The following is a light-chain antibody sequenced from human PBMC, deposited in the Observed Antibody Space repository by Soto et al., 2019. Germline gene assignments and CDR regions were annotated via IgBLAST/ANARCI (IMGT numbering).Light chain of an antibody. CDR2: AAS. Sequence: IQLTQSPSSLPASVGDRVTITCRASQGITTYLAWYQQKPGKAPKLLIYAASALQSGVPSRFSGSGSGTDFTLTISSRQAEDFATYFCLQINSYPYTFGQGTKLEIK. CDR1: QGITTY. J-gene: IGKJ2*01. CDR3: LQINSYPYT. V-gene: IGKV1-9*01.